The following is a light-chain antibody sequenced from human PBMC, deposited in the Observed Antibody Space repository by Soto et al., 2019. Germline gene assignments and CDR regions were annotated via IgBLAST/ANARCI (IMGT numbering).Light chain of an antibody. CDR1: QGISSS. V-gene: IGKV1D-13*01. Sequence: ALQLTQSPSSLSASIGDRVTITCRASQGISSSLAWYQQEPGKAPKLLIYDASNLESGVPSRFSGSGSGAEFTLAISSLQPDDFATYYCQQYNNYPRTFGQGTKVDIK. CDR2: DAS. CDR3: QQYNNYPRT. J-gene: IGKJ1*01.